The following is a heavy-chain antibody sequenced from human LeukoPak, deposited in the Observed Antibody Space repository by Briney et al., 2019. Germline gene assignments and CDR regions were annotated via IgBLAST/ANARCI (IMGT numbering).Heavy chain of an antibody. V-gene: IGHV3-21*01. CDR1: GFTFSTYS. Sequence: GGSLRLSCAASGFTFSTYSVNWVRQAPGKGLEWVSSISSSSSYIYYADSVKGRFTISRDNAKNSLYLQMNSLRAEDTAVYYCARVPYYYGSGSYYDYWGQGTLVTVSS. CDR2: ISSSSSYI. D-gene: IGHD3-10*01. CDR3: ARVPYYYGSGSYYDY. J-gene: IGHJ4*02.